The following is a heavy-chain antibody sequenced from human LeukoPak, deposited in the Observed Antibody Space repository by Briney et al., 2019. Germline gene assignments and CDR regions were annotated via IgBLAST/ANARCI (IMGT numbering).Heavy chain of an antibody. CDR2: ISDSGGST. V-gene: IGHV3-23*01. D-gene: IGHD6-19*01. CDR1: GFTFSSYA. Sequence: GGSLRLSCAASGFTFSSYAMSWVRQAPGKGLEWVSGISDSGGSTYYADSVRGRFTTSRDNSKDTLYLQINSLRAEDTAVYYCAKQASGWSGDYFDYWGQGTLVTVSS. J-gene: IGHJ4*02. CDR3: AKQASGWSGDYFDY.